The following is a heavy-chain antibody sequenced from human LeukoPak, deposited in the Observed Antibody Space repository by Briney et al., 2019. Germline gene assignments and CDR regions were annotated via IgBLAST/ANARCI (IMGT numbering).Heavy chain of an antibody. D-gene: IGHD6-19*01. CDR1: GFTFSRYW. Sequence: GGSPRLSCAASGFTFSRYWMSWVRQAPGKGLEWVANIKQDGTEKYYLDSVKGRFTISRDNAKNSLYLQMNSLRAEDTAVYYCARARDSSGWYTDGFDIWGQGTMVTVSS. V-gene: IGHV3-7*01. J-gene: IGHJ3*02. CDR3: ARARDSSGWYTDGFDI. CDR2: IKQDGTEK.